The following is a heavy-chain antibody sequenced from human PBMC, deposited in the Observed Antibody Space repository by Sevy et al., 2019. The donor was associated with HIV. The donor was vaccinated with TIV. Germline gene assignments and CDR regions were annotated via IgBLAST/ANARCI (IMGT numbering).Heavy chain of an antibody. V-gene: IGHV3-30*04. Sequence: GGSLRLSCAASGFTFSSYAMHWVRQAPGKGLEWVAVISYDGSNKYYAGSVKGRFTTTRDNSKNTLYLQMNSLRAEDTAVYYCARVIGDYGAYWGQGTLVTVSS. J-gene: IGHJ4*02. CDR2: ISYDGSNK. CDR1: GFTFSSYA. CDR3: ARVIGDYGAY. D-gene: IGHD4-17*01.